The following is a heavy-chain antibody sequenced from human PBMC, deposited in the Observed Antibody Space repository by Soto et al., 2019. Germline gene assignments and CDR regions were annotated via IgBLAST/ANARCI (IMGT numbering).Heavy chain of an antibody. V-gene: IGHV1-46*01. CDR2: INPSGGTT. CDR1: GYTFTTYY. J-gene: IGHJ4*02. Sequence: QMQLVQSGAEVKKPGASVKVSCKASGYTFTTYYIHWVRQATGQGLEWTGIINPSGGTTSYAQEFRGRVTITSYTSTSTIYMEFRSLRSEDTAVYYCASSLQQVVLVYWGQGTLATVSS. D-gene: IGHD6-13*01. CDR3: ASSLQQVVLVY.